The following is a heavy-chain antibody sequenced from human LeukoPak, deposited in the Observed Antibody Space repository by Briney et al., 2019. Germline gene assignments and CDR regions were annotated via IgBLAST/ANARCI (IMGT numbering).Heavy chain of an antibody. D-gene: IGHD3-10*01. Sequence: GGSLRLSCAAYGFTFSNYAMYRVRQAPGKGLEYVSAINTNGGRTFYANSVKGRFTISRDNSKNTLYLQMGSLTAEDMAIYYCAKDGFGELGSYFDYWGQGTLVTVSS. V-gene: IGHV3-64*01. J-gene: IGHJ4*02. CDR2: INTNGGRT. CDR1: GFTFSNYA. CDR3: AKDGFGELGSYFDY.